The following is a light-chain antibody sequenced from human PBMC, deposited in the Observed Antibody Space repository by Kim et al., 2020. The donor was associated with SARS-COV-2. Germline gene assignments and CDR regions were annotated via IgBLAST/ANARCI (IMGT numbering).Light chain of an antibody. Sequence: QSVLTQPPSTSGTPGQRVTISCSGSRSNIGSNTVNWYQQLPGAAPKLLMYDSNQRPSGVPDRFSGSKSGTSASLAISGLQSEDEADYYCAAWDDSLIGWFFGGGTKLTVL. J-gene: IGLJ2*01. CDR3: AAWDDSLIGWF. CDR2: DSN. V-gene: IGLV1-44*01. CDR1: RSNIGSNT.